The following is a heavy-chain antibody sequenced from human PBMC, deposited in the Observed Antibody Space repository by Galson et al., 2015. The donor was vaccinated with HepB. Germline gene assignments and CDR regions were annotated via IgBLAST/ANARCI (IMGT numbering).Heavy chain of an antibody. J-gene: IGHJ4*02. CDR1: GYTFTSYG. D-gene: IGHD3-10*01. CDR3: ARWFPSYGSGSLVDY. Sequence: QSGAEVKKPGASVKVSCKASGYTFTSYGISWVRQAPGQGLEWMGWISAYNGNTNYAQKLQGRITMTTDTSTSTAYMELRSLRSDDTAVYYCARWFPSYGSGSLVDYWGQGTLVTVSS. CDR2: ISAYNGNT. V-gene: IGHV1-18*01.